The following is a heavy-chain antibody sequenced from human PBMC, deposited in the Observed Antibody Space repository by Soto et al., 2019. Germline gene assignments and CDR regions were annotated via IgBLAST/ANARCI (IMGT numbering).Heavy chain of an antibody. Sequence: QVQLVQSGAEVKKPGSSVKVSCKASGGTFSSYTISWVRQAPGQGLEWMGRIIPILGIANYAQKFQGRVTITADKSTSAADMELSSLRSEDTAVYYCARAIRKITMVRGGAFDYWGQGTLVTVSS. CDR3: ARAIRKITMVRGGAFDY. CDR1: GGTFSSYT. CDR2: IIPILGIA. D-gene: IGHD3-10*01. V-gene: IGHV1-69*02. J-gene: IGHJ4*02.